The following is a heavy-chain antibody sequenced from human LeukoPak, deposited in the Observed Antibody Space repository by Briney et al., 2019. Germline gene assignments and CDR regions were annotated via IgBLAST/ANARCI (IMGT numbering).Heavy chain of an antibody. D-gene: IGHD1-26*01. Sequence: GGSLRLSCAASGFSFDDYAMHWVRQAPGKGLEWVSGIIWNSGSIGYADSVKGRFTISRDNAKNSLYLQMNSLRAEDTALYYCAKDAVGSSVQLGFDYWGQGTLVTVSS. CDR2: IIWNSGSI. J-gene: IGHJ4*02. CDR3: AKDAVGSSVQLGFDY. V-gene: IGHV3-9*01. CDR1: GFSFDDYA.